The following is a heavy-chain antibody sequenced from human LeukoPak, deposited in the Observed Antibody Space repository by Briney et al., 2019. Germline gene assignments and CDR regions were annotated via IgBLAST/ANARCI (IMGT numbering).Heavy chain of an antibody. V-gene: IGHV4-59*01. D-gene: IGHD1-7*01. CDR3: ARESEGTHHDSIAAFHY. J-gene: IGHJ4*02. CDR1: GGSISSYY. Sequence: SETLSLTCTVSGGSISSYYWSWIRQPPGKGLEWIGEIYHSGSTNYNPSLKSRVTISVDKSKNQFSLKLSSVTAADTAVYYCARESEGTHHDSIAAFHYWGQGTLVTVSS. CDR2: IYHSGST.